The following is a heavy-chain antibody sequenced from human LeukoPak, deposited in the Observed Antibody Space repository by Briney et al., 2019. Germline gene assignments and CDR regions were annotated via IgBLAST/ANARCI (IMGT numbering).Heavy chain of an antibody. CDR3: ARLDILTGYSSDY. Sequence: GASVKVSCKASGYTFTSYDINWVRQATGQGLEWMGWMNPNSGNTGYAKKFQGKITMTRNTSISTAYMKLSSLRSEDTAVYYCARLDILTGYSSDYWGQGTLVTVSS. J-gene: IGHJ4*02. D-gene: IGHD3-9*01. CDR2: MNPNSGNT. V-gene: IGHV1-8*01. CDR1: GYTFTSYD.